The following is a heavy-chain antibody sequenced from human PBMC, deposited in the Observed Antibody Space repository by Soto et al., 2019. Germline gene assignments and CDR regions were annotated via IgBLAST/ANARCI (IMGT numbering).Heavy chain of an antibody. CDR2: IGVRGDTT. D-gene: IGHD3-10*01. CDR1: GFTFSSYA. Sequence: EVQLLESGGGLVQPGGSLRLSCAASGFTFSSYAMSWVRQAPGKGLEWVSAIGVRGDTTYYADSVKGRFTISPDNSKNTQYLEMGSLRAEETAVYYCAKVRRFGELRSLYWGQGTLVTVSS. CDR3: AKVRRFGELRSLY. J-gene: IGHJ4*02. V-gene: IGHV3-23*01.